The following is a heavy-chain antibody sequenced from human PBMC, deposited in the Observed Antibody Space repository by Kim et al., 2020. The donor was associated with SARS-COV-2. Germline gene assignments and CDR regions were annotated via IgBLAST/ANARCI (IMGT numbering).Heavy chain of an antibody. D-gene: IGHD2-15*01. CDR2: INEDGSQK. J-gene: IGHJ4*02. V-gene: IGHV3-7*01. CDR1: GFTFSSFW. Sequence: GGSLRLSCAASGFTFSSFWMTWVRQAPGKGLEWVANINEDGSQKDYIDSVKGRFTISRDNAKKSVYLQMNSLRAEDTAVYYCARPRYSSWGQGILVTVSS. CDR3: ARPRYSS.